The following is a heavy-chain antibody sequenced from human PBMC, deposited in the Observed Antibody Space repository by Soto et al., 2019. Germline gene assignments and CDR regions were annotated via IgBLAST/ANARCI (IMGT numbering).Heavy chain of an antibody. CDR1: GFIFSSYS. J-gene: IGHJ5*02. D-gene: IGHD3-3*01. CDR2: ISSSSSYI. Sequence: EVQLVESGGGLVKPGGSLRLSCAASGFIFSSYSMNWVRQAPGKGLEWVSSISSSSSYIYYADSVKGRFTISRDNAKNSLYLQMNSLRAEDTAVYYCARDLHDFWSGYQTMNWFDPWGQGTLVTVSS. CDR3: ARDLHDFWSGYQTMNWFDP. V-gene: IGHV3-21*01.